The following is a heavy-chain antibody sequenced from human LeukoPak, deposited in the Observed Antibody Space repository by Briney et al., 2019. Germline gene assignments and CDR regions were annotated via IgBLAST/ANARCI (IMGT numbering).Heavy chain of an antibody. V-gene: IGHV1-18*01. CDR1: GYTFTSYG. CDR2: INAYNGNT. J-gene: IGHJ6*02. D-gene: IGHD3-16*01. CDR3: SRDIGRGSLTGV. Sequence: AAVKVSCKSSGYTFTSYGFDMMRLAPGQGLEWMGWINAYNGNTNFAQKLQGRVTMTIDTSTSTAYMELRSMRSDDTAVYYCSRDIGRGSLTGVWGQGTTVTVSS.